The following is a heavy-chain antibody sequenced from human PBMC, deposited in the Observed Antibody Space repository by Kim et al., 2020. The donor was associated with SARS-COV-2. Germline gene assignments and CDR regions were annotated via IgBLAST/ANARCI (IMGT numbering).Heavy chain of an antibody. CDR2: MYNGNT. V-gene: IGHV1-18*01. CDR3: ARVPPLTCVGCNLFDP. D-gene: IGHD2-8*01. J-gene: IGHJ5*02. Sequence: ASVKVSCKASGYTFVNYGITWVRQAPGQGLEWVGWMYNGNTNYAQTLQGRATMTTDTSTNTAYVEVTSLRSDDTAVDFCARVPPLTCVGCNLFDPWGQGT. CDR1: GYTFVNYG.